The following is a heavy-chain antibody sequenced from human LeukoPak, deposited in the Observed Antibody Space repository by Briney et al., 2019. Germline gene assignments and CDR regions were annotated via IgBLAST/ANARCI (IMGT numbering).Heavy chain of an antibody. CDR1: GGSISSYY. Sequence: SETLSLTCTVSGGSISSYYWSWIRQPPGKGLEWIGYIYYSGSTNYNPSLKSRVTISVDTSKNQFSLKLSSVTAADTAVYYCARGVYGDYEYYYYYMDVWGKGTTVTISS. V-gene: IGHV4-59*01. D-gene: IGHD4-17*01. CDR2: IYYSGST. J-gene: IGHJ6*03. CDR3: ARGVYGDYEYYYYYMDV.